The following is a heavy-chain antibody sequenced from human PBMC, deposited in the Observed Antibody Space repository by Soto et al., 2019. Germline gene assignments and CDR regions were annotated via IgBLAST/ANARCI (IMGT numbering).Heavy chain of an antibody. CDR1: GFTYNNYA. CDR3: AKGSVVVAAKFDS. J-gene: IGHJ4*02. CDR2: ISSSGYSA. Sequence: EVQLLESGGALVQPGVSLSLSCAASGFTYNNYAMGWVRQAPGKGLEWVSSISSSGYSAYYADSVKGRFTISRDNSRNTMSLQMNKLSAKDTAVYYCAKGSVVVAAKFDSWAQGTQATASS. D-gene: IGHD2-21*01. V-gene: IGHV3-23*01.